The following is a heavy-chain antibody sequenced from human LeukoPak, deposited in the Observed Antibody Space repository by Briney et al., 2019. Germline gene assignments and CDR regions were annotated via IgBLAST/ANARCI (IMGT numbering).Heavy chain of an antibody. D-gene: IGHD3-22*01. CDR1: GYTFTSYG. V-gene: IGHV1-18*01. Sequence: ASVKVSCKASGYTFTSYGISWVRQAPGQGLEWMGWISAYNGNTNYAQKLQGRVTMTTDTSTSTAYMELRSLRSDDTAVYYCARETPNYYDSSGYYYDFDCWGQGTLVTVSS. J-gene: IGHJ4*02. CDR3: ARETPNYYDSSGYYYDFDC. CDR2: ISAYNGNT.